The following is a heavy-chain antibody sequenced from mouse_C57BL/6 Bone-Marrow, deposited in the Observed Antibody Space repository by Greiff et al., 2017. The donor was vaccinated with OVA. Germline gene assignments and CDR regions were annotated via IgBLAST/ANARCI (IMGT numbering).Heavy chain of an antibody. Sequence: EVKLMESGGGLVQPGGSLSLSCAASGFTFTDYYMSWVRQPPGKALEWLGFIRNKANGYTTEYSASVKGRSTISRDNSQSILYLQMNALRAEDSATYYCARYPLYYGGAMDYWGQGTSVTVSS. J-gene: IGHJ4*01. CDR3: ARYPLYYGGAMDY. D-gene: IGHD1-2*01. CDR1: GFTFTDYY. CDR2: IRNKANGYTT. V-gene: IGHV7-3*01.